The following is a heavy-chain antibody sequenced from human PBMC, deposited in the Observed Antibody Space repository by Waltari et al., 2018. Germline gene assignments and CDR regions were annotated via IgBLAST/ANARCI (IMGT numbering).Heavy chain of an antibody. CDR3: ARLLGSFPDY. Sequence: QVQLVQSGAEVKKPGASVKVSCKASGYTFTGYYMHWVRQAPGQGLEWMGWINPNSGGTNYARKFQGRVTMTRDTSSSAAYMELSRLGSDDTAVYDCARLLGSFPDYWGQGTLVTVSS. D-gene: IGHD3-10*01. J-gene: IGHJ4*02. CDR2: INPNSGGT. V-gene: IGHV1-2*02. CDR1: GYTFTGYY.